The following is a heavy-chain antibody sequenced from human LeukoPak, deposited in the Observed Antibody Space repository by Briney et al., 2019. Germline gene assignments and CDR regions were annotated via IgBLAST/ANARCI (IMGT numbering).Heavy chain of an antibody. Sequence: SVKVSCKASGGTFSSYAISWVRQAPGQGLEWMGGIIPIFGTANYAQKFQGRVTITVDESTSTAYMELSSLRSEDTAVYYCARGKDCSSTSCYSEVNNWFDPWGQGTLVTVSS. CDR3: ARGKDCSSTSCYSEVNNWFDP. D-gene: IGHD2-2*01. J-gene: IGHJ5*02. V-gene: IGHV1-69*13. CDR2: IIPIFGTA. CDR1: GGTFSSYA.